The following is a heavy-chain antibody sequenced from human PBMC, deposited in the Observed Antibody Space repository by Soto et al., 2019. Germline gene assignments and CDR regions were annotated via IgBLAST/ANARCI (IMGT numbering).Heavy chain of an antibody. CDR3: ARSILVVTALDY. D-gene: IGHD2-21*02. Sequence: QVQLVQSGAEEKKPGASVKVSCKASGYTFTSYAMHWVRKAPGQRLEWMGWINAGNGNTKYSQKFQGRVTITRDTSASTAYMELSSLRSEDTAVYYCARSILVVTALDYWGQGTLVTVSS. CDR2: INAGNGNT. CDR1: GYTFTSYA. V-gene: IGHV1-3*05. J-gene: IGHJ4*02.